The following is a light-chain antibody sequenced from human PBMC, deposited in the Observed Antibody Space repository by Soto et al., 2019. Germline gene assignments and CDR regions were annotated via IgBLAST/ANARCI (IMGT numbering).Light chain of an antibody. CDR1: SSNIGSNT. CDR3: AAWDDSLNGLL. Sequence: QSVLTQPPSASGTPGQRVVISCSGSSSNIGSNTVNWYQQLPGTAPKVLIYSNNQRPSGVPDRFSGSKSGTSAALVISGLQPEDEADYYCAAWDDSLNGLLFGGGTKLTVL. CDR2: SNN. J-gene: IGLJ3*02. V-gene: IGLV1-44*01.